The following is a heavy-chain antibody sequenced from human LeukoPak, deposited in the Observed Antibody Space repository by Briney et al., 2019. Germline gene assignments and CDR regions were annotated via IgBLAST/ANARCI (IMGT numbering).Heavy chain of an antibody. Sequence: ASEKVSCKASGYTFTSYDINWVRQATGQGLEWMGWMNPNSGNTGYAQKFQGRVTMTRNTSISPAYMELSSLRSEDTAVYYCARRSRYFDWLDPGDDYWGQGTLVTVSS. V-gene: IGHV1-8*01. CDR2: MNPNSGNT. CDR1: GYTFTSYD. CDR3: ARRSRYFDWLDPGDDY. J-gene: IGHJ4*02. D-gene: IGHD3-9*01.